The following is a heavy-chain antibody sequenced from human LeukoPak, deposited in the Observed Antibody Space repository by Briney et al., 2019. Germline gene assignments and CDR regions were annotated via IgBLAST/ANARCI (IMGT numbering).Heavy chain of an antibody. CDR3: AKDTSPYYDFPRWYNWFDP. CDR2: IRYDGSNK. J-gene: IGHJ5*02. CDR1: GFTFSSYG. D-gene: IGHD3-3*01. V-gene: IGHV3-30*02. Sequence: QAGGSLRLSCAASGFTFSSYGMHWVRQAPGKGLEWVAFIRYDGSNKYYADSVKGRFTISRDNSKNTLYLQMNSLRAEDTAVYYCAKDTSPYYDFPRWYNWFDPWGQGTLVTVSS.